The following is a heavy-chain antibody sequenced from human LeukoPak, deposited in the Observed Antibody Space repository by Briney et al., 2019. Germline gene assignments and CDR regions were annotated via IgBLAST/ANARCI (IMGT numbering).Heavy chain of an antibody. CDR2: IYYSGST. D-gene: IGHD6-6*01. CDR3: ARLGVRYSTSSWWFDP. Sequence: SETLSLTCTVSGGSINSYYWSWIRQPPGKGLEWIGYIYYSGSTNYSPSLKSRVTISVDTSKNQFSLKLSSVTAADTAVYYCARLGVRYSTSSWWFDPWGQGTLVTASS. V-gene: IGHV4-59*08. J-gene: IGHJ5*02. CDR1: GGSINSYY.